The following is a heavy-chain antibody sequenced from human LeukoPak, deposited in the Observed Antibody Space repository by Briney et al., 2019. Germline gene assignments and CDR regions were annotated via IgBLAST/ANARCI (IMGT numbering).Heavy chain of an antibody. Sequence: GGSLRLSCAASGFTFSTYAMHWVRQAPGKGLEWVAVLSYDGTSEYYADSVRGRFTISRDHSKNILSLQMDSLRHEDTAFYYCARDRRDGTNLAYHFDYWGQGTLVTVSS. V-gene: IGHV3-30*01. J-gene: IGHJ4*01. CDR3: ARDRRDGTNLAYHFDY. D-gene: IGHD5-24*01. CDR2: LSYDGTSE. CDR1: GFTFSTYA.